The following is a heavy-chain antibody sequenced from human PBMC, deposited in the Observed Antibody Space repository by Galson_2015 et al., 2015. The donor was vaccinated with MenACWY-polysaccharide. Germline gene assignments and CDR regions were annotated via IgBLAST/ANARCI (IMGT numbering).Heavy chain of an antibody. Sequence: SLRLPCAASGFAFSDYYMSWIRQAPGKGLEWVSSMSGGGGNIFYADSVKGRFAISRDNAKNLLYLQMNSLRAEDTAVYYCARAAWLDYWGQGTLLTVSS. J-gene: IGHJ4*02. D-gene: IGHD5-24*01. V-gene: IGHV3-11*01. CDR3: ARAAWLDY. CDR1: GFAFSDYY. CDR2: MSGGGGNI.